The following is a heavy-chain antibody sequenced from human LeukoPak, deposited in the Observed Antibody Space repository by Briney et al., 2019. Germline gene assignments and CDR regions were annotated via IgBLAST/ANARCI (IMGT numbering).Heavy chain of an antibody. J-gene: IGHJ4*02. CDR1: RLTFSSYA. V-gene: IGHV3-23*01. CDR2: ISESGGTT. D-gene: IGHD6-19*01. CDR3: AKAQSGSGWSFFDY. Sequence: GGSLRLSCAASRLTFSSYAMSWVRQAPGKGLEWVSGISESGGTTFYADSVKGRFTISRDNSKNTLYLQMNSLRAEDTALYYCAKAQSGSGWSFFDYWGQGTLVTVSS.